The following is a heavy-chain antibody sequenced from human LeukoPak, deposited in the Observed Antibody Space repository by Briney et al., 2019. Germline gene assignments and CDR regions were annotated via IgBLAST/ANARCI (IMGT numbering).Heavy chain of an antibody. D-gene: IGHD4-23*01. J-gene: IGHJ6*02. CDR2: IYTSGST. CDR3: ARVTPTDNYYYYYGMDV. Sequence: PSQTLSLTCTVSGGSITSGSYYWSCIRQPAGKGLEWIGRIYTSGSTNYNPSLKSRVTISVDTSKNQFSLKLSSVTAADTAVYYCARVTPTDNYYYYYGMDVWGQATTVTVSS. CDR1: GGSITSGSYY. V-gene: IGHV4-61*02.